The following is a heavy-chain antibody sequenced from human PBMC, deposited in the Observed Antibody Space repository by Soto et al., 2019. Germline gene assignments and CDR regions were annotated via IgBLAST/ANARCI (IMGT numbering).Heavy chain of an antibody. J-gene: IGHJ6*02. CDR2: ISYDGSNK. D-gene: IGHD3-3*01. CDR1: GFTFSSSW. CDR3: AKDLYDFSRYGMDV. Sequence: PGGSLRLSCAASGFTFSSSWMSWVRQAPGKGLEWVAVISYDGSNKYYADSVKGRFTISRDNSKNTLYLQMNSLRAEDTAVYYCAKDLYDFSRYGMDVWGQGTTVTVSS. V-gene: IGHV3-30*18.